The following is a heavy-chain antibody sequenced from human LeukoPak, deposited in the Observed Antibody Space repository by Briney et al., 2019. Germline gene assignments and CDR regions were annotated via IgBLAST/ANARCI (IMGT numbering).Heavy chain of an antibody. CDR2: ISNSGGST. D-gene: IGHD3-16*01. CDR3: ANTRAPYFDY. CDR1: GFTFSNYA. V-gene: IGHV3-23*01. J-gene: IGHJ4*02. Sequence: GGSLRLSCAASGFTFSNYAISWVRKAPGKGLEWVSLISNSGGSTYYAESVKGRFTISRDNPKNTLYLQMNSLRAEDTAVYYCANTRAPYFDYWGQGTLVTVSS.